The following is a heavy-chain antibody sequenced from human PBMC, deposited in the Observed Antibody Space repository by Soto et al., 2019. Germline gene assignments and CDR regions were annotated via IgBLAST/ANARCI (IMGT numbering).Heavy chain of an antibody. Sequence: LRLSCAASGFTFSSYAMSWVRQAPGKGLEWVSAISGSGGSTYYADSVKGRFTISRDNSKNTLYLQMNSLRAEDTAVYYCAKRVEVGYSSSSGGVGASYDYWGQGTLVNVSS. CDR1: GFTFSSYA. D-gene: IGHD6-6*01. CDR3: AKRVEVGYSSSSGGVGASYDY. CDR2: ISGSGGST. J-gene: IGHJ4*02. V-gene: IGHV3-23*01.